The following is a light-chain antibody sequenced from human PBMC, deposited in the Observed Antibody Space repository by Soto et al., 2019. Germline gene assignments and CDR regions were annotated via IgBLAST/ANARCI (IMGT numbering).Light chain of an antibody. CDR3: QVWDSSSDHPV. J-gene: IGLJ3*02. CDR1: NIGSKS. Sequence: SSELIQPPSVSVAPGKTARITCGGNNIGSKSVHWYQQKPGQAPVLVIYYDTDRPSGIPERFSGSNSGNTATLTISRVEAGDEADYYCQVWDSSSDHPVFGGGTTLTVL. CDR2: YDT. V-gene: IGLV3-21*04.